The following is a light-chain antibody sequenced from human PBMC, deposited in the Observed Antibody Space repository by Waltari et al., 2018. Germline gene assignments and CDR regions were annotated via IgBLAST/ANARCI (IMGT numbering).Light chain of an antibody. CDR3: MQGTHWPRT. J-gene: IGKJ1*01. CDR2: KVS. Sequence: DVVMTQSPLSLPVTLGQPASISCKSSQRLVHSDGNTYLNWLQQRPGQSPRHLIYKVSDRDSGVPDRFSGSGSGTDFTLKISRVEAEDVGIYYCMQGTHWPRTFGQGTKVEIK. CDR1: QRLVHSDGNTY. V-gene: IGKV2-30*02.